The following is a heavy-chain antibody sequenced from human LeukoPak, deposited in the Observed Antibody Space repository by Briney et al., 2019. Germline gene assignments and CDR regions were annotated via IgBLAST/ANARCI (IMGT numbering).Heavy chain of an antibody. J-gene: IGHJ6*02. CDR2: IYYSGPT. V-gene: IGHV4-59*01. Sequence: SDTLSLTCTVSGGSISNYYWSWIRQSPGKGLEWIGYIYYSGPTNSNPSLKSRVTISVDTSKNQFSLQLRSVTAADTAVYYCAREDPQTTVPEGMDVWGQGTTVIVSS. CDR1: GGSISNYY. CDR3: AREDPQTTVPEGMDV. D-gene: IGHD4-17*01.